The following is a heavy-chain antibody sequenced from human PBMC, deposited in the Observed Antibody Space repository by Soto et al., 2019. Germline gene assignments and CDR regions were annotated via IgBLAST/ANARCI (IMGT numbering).Heavy chain of an antibody. D-gene: IGHD3-16*01. CDR3: ALTLGGTHYGMDV. CDR2: ISASNGNT. J-gene: IGHJ6*02. V-gene: IGHV1-18*01. CDR1: GYTFTSYS. Sequence: QVQLVQSGAEVKKPGASVKVSCKASGYTFTSYSIRWVRQAPGQGLEWMGWISASNGNTDYAQKLQGRVTMTTDTSTSTGYMELRSLRSDGTPVYYFALTLGGTHYGMDVWGQGTTDAVSS.